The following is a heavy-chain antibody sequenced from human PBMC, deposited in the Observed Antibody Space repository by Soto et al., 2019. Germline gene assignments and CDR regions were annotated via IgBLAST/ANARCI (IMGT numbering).Heavy chain of an antibody. Sequence: SETLSLTCTVSGGSISIYYWSWIRQPPGKGLEWIGYIYYSGSTNYNPSLKSRVTISVDTSKNQFSLKLSSVTAADTAVYYCARGWGEAFDYWGQGTLVTVS. CDR2: IYYSGST. CDR3: ARGWGEAFDY. D-gene: IGHD3-16*01. J-gene: IGHJ4*02. CDR1: GGSISIYY. V-gene: IGHV4-59*01.